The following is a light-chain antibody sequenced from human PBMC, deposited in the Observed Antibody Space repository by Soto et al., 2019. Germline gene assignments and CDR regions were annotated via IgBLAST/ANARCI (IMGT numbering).Light chain of an antibody. CDR1: QSVSSN. Sequence: EIVMTQSPATLSVSPGERATLSCRASQSVSSNLAWYQQKPGQAPRLLIYGASTRATGIPARFSGSGSGTEFTLFISSLQSEDFAVCYCQQYNNWPPLTFGGGTKVEIK. CDR2: GAS. J-gene: IGKJ4*01. CDR3: QQYNNWPPLT. V-gene: IGKV3-15*01.